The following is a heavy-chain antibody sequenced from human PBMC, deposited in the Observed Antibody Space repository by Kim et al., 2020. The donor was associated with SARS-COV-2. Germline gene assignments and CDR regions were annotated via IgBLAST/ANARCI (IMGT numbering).Heavy chain of an antibody. Sequence: GGSLRLSCAASGFKFDDYAMHWVRQVPGKGLEWVSVISRDGGGTDYADSVKGRFTISRDNRKNSLYLQMKSLKIDDTALYYCAKEFHFGDYKRNYYYYGMDVWGQGTTVTVSS. CDR3: AKEFHFGDYKRNYYYYGMDV. D-gene: IGHD2-21*01. V-gene: IGHV3-43*02. CDR1: GFKFDDYA. CDR2: ISRDGGGT. J-gene: IGHJ6*02.